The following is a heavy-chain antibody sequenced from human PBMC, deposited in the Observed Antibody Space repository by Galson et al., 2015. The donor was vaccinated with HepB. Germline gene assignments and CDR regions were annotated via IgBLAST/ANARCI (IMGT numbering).Heavy chain of an antibody. V-gene: IGHV3-73*01. Sequence: SLRLSCAASGFTFSGSAIHWVRQTSGKGLEWVGRIRSKASNYATAYTMSLKGRFTISRDDSKNTAYLHMKSLKTEDTAVYYCTRLGGLSGYSSSWGRGTLVTVSS. CDR1: GFTFSGSA. CDR2: IRSKASNYAT. CDR3: TRLGGLSGYSSS. D-gene: IGHD6-13*01. J-gene: IGHJ4*02.